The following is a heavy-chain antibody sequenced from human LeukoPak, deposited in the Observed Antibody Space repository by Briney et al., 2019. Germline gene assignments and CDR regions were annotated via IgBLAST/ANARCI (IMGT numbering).Heavy chain of an antibody. J-gene: IGHJ4*02. CDR2: ISYDGSNK. CDR1: GFTFSSYA. Sequence: GRSLRLSCAASGFTFSSYAMHWVRQAPGKGLEWVAVISYDGSNKYYADSAKGRFTISRDNSKNTLYLQMNSLRAEDTAVYYCARDSAGDLDYWGQGTLVTVSS. V-gene: IGHV3-30-3*01. CDR3: ARDSAGDLDY. D-gene: IGHD6-13*01.